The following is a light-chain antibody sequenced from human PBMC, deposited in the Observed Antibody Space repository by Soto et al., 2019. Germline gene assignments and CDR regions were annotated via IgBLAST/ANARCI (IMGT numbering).Light chain of an antibody. CDR2: KAT. J-gene: IGKJ2*01. Sequence: DIQMTQSPSTLSASVGDRVTITCRASQSISSWLAWYQQKPGKAPNLLIYKATTLESGVPSRFSGSGSGTEFTLTIDSLQPDDSATYYCQQCESYPYTFGQGTKLEIK. V-gene: IGKV1-5*03. CDR3: QQCESYPYT. CDR1: QSISSW.